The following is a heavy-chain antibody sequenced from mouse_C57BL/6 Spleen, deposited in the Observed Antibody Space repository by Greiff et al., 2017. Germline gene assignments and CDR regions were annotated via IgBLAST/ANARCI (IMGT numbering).Heavy chain of an antibody. CDR1: GYTFTSYW. D-gene: IGHD2-4*01. V-gene: IGHV1-61*01. CDR3: ARRGDYDGY. Sequence: VQLQQPGAELVRPGSSVKLSCKASGYTFTSYWMDWVKQRPGQGLEWIGNLYPSDSETHYNQKFKDKATLTVDKSSSSAYMQLSSLTSEDSAVYYCARRGDYDGYWGQGTTLTVSS. CDR2: LYPSDSET. J-gene: IGHJ2*01.